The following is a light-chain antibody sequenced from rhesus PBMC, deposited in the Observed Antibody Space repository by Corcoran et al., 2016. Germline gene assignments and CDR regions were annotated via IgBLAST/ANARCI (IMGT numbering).Light chain of an antibody. CDR2: SAS. V-gene: IGKV3-42*01. J-gene: IGKJ4*01. CDR3: QQDYSWPLT. CDR1: QSVSSS. Sequence: EIAMTQSPATLSLSPGERATLSCRASQSVSSSLAWYQQKPGEAPRLLISSASKRATGIPDRFSGSGDGTEVTLIISSLEPEDVGVDYCQQDYSWPLTFGGGTKVELK.